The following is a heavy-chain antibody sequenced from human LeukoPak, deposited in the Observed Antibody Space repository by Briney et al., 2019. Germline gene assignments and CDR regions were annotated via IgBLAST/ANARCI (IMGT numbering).Heavy chain of an antibody. CDR1: GYTFTSYG. CDR3: ARDWVLGYCSGGSCYGEDAFDI. V-gene: IGHV1-18*01. CDR2: ISGYNGNT. J-gene: IGHJ3*02. D-gene: IGHD2-15*01. Sequence: ASVKVSCKASGYTFTSYGISWVRQAPGQGLEWMGWISGYNGNTKNAQKLQGRVTMTTDTSTSTAYMELRSLRSDDTAVYYCARDWVLGYCSGGSCYGEDAFDIWGQGTMVTVSS.